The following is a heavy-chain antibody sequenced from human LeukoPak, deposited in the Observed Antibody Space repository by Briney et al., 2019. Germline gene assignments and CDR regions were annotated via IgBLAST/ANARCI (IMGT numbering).Heavy chain of an antibody. CDR1: GFTFSTYT. J-gene: IGHJ3*02. V-gene: IGHV3-21*01. D-gene: IGHD3-16*01. CDR2: ISSSSSYI. CDR3: ARWGDRRGGAFDI. Sequence: GGSLRLSCAASGFTFSTYTMNWVRQAPGKGLEWVSSISSSSSYIYYADSVKGRFTISRDNAKNSLYLQRNSLRAEDTALYYCARWGDRRGGAFDIWGQGTMVTVSS.